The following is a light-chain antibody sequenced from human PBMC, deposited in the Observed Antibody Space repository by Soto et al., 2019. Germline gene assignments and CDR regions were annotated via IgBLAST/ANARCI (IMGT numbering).Light chain of an antibody. CDR1: QNVGSRY. CDR3: QQYGSSPRT. Sequence: EIVLTQSPGTLSLSPGERATLSCRASQNVGSRYLAWYQQKPGQAPRLLIYGTSNRATGIPDRFSGSRSGTDFSLTISSLEPGDLAVYYCQQYGSSPRTFGQGTKVDIK. CDR2: GTS. V-gene: IGKV3-20*01. J-gene: IGKJ1*01.